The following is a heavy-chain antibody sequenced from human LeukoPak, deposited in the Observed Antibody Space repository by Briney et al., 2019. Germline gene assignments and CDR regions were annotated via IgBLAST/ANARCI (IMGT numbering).Heavy chain of an antibody. D-gene: IGHD3/OR15-3a*01. CDR2: VRSKDDGYAT. V-gene: IGHV3-73*01. CDR3: TRQPQGTGTVDY. J-gene: IGHJ4*01. CDR1: GFIFSDSR. Sequence: PGGSLKLSCAASGFIFSDSRIHWVRQASGNGLEWVGRVRSKDDGYATGYAASVKGRFTISRDDSKNMVYLQMNSLKTEDTAVYYCTRQPQGTGTVDYWGQGTLVTVSS.